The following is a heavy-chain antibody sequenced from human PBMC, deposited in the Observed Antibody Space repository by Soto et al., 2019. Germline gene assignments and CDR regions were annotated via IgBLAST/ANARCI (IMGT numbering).Heavy chain of an antibody. CDR2: INHSGST. Sequence: SETLSLTCAVYGGSFSGYYWSWIRQPPGKGLEWIGEINHSGSTNYNPSLKSRVTISVDTSKNQFSLKLSSVTAADTAVYYCARGPYDYIWGSYRYTRDYWGQGTLVTVSS. CDR1: GGSFSGYY. J-gene: IGHJ4*02. D-gene: IGHD3-16*02. V-gene: IGHV4-34*01. CDR3: ARGPYDYIWGSYRYTRDY.